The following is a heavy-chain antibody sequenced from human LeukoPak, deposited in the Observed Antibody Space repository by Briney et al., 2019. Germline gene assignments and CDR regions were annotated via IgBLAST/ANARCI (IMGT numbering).Heavy chain of an antibody. CDR1: GYTFTGYY. V-gene: IGHV1-2*02. Sequence: GASVKVSCKASGYTFTGYYMHWVRQAPGQGLEWMGWINPNSGGTNYAQKFQGRVTMTRDTSIRTAYMELSRLRSDDTAVYYCARDEAYYDFWSGYYTGSWFDPWGQGTLVTVSS. CDR2: INPNSGGT. J-gene: IGHJ5*02. CDR3: ARDEAYYDFWSGYYTGSWFDP. D-gene: IGHD3-3*01.